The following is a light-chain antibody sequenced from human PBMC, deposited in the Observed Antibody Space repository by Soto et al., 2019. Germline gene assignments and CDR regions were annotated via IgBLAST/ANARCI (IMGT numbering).Light chain of an antibody. CDR2: AAS. Sequence: DIQMTQSPSSLSASVGDRVTITCRASQGMSNYLAWYQQKPGKVPKLLIYAASTLQSGVPSRFSRSGSGTDFTLTISSLQPEDVTTYYCQKYNSATLTFGGGTKVEIK. CDR1: QGMSNY. CDR3: QKYNSATLT. V-gene: IGKV1-27*01. J-gene: IGKJ4*01.